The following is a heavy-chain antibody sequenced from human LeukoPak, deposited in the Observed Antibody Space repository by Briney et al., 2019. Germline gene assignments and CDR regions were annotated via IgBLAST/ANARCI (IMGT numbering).Heavy chain of an antibody. J-gene: IGHJ3*02. CDR3: ARAARLWFGEYDAFDI. D-gene: IGHD3-10*01. CDR1: GYTFTGYY. CDR2: INPNSGGT. Sequence: VASVKVSCKASGYTFTGYYMHWVRQAPGQGLEWMGWINPNSGGTNYAQKFQGRVTMTRDTSISTAYMGLSRLRSDDTAVYYCARAARLWFGEYDAFDIWGQGTMVTVSS. V-gene: IGHV1-2*02.